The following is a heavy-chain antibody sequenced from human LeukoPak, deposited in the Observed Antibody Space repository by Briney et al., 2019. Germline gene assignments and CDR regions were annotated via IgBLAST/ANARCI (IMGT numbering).Heavy chain of an antibody. J-gene: IGHJ4*02. V-gene: IGHV4-31*03. Sequence: PSETLSLTCTVSGGSISSGGYYWSWIRQHPGKGLEWIGYIYYSGSTYYNPSLKSRVTISVDTSKDQFSLKLSSVTAADTAVYYCAREGQKAFDYWGQGTLVTVSS. CDR3: AREGQKAFDY. CDR1: GGSISSGGYY. CDR2: IYYSGST.